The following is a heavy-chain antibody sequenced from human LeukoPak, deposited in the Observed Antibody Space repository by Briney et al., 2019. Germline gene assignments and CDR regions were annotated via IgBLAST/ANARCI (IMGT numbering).Heavy chain of an antibody. V-gene: IGHV4-39*07. CDR1: GGSISTSGYY. CDR2: IDSSGNT. Sequence: PSETLSLTCTVSGGSISTSGYYWGWIRQPPGKGLEYFASIDSSGNTYYNPSLQSRVTISAGTSKNQFSLKLSSVTAADTAVYYCTRDRGQWLVDYWGQGTLVTVSS. J-gene: IGHJ4*02. D-gene: IGHD6-19*01. CDR3: TRDRGQWLVDY.